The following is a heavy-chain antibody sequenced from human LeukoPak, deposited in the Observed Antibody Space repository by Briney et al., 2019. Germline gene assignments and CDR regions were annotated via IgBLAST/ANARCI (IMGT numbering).Heavy chain of an antibody. D-gene: IGHD3-10*01. CDR2: IRSKAYGETT. V-gene: IGHV3-49*04. CDR1: GFTFGDYA. J-gene: IGHJ4*02. Sequence: GGSLRLSCTASGFTFGDYAMSWVRQAPGKGLEWVGFIRSKAYGETTEYAASVKGRFTISRNDSKSIAYLQMNSLKTEDTAVYYCTRDQAPHYRPYFDYWGQGTLVTVSS. CDR3: TRDQAPHYRPYFDY.